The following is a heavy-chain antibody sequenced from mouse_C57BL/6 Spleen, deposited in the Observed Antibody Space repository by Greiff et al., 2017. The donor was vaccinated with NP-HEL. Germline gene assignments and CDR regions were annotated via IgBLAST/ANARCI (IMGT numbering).Heavy chain of an antibody. V-gene: IGHV1-18*01. CDR3: ARGLRYGPYWYFDV. J-gene: IGHJ1*03. CDR2: INPNNGGT. Sequence: EVQLQQSGPELVKPGASVKIPCKASGYTFTDYNMDWVKQSHGKSLEWIGDINPNNGGTIYNQKFKGKATLTVDKSSSTAYMELRSLTSEDTAVYYCARGLRYGPYWYFDVWGTGTTVTVSS. CDR1: GYTFTDYN. D-gene: IGHD1-1*01.